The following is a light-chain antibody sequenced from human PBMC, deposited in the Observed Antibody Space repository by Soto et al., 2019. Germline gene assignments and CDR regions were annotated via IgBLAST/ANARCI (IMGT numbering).Light chain of an antibody. CDR3: QQYGSLWFT. V-gene: IGKV3-20*01. J-gene: IGKJ3*01. Sequence: EIVLTQSPGTLSLSPGERATLSCRASQSVSSSYLAWYQQKPGQAPRLLIYGASSRANGIPDRFSGSGSGTDFTLTISRLEPEAFAVYYCQQYGSLWFTFGPGTKVDIK. CDR2: GAS. CDR1: QSVSSSY.